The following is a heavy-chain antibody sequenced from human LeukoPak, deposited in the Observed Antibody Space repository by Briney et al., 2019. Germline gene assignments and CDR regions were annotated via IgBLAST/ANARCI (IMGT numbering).Heavy chain of an antibody. CDR2: IYYSGST. Sequence: SETLSLTCTVSGVSISSSSYYWGWIRQPPGKGLEWIGSIYYSGSTYYNPSLKSRVTISVDTSKNQFSLKLSSVTAADTAVYHCATHIEQWLVRRVVYYFDYWGQGTLVTVSS. V-gene: IGHV4-39*01. CDR3: ATHIEQWLVRRVVYYFDY. D-gene: IGHD6-19*01. J-gene: IGHJ4*02. CDR1: GVSISSSSYY.